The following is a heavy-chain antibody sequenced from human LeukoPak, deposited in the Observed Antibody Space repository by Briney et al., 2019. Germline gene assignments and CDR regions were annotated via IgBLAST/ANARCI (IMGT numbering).Heavy chain of an antibody. CDR3: AREIVSAVAGNFDY. Sequence: GGSLRLSCAASGFTFSNYEMNWVSQAPGKGLEWVSYISSSGSTRTYADSVKGRFTISRDNAKNSLSLEMNSLRAEDTAVYYCAREIVSAVAGNFDYWGQGTLVTVSS. D-gene: IGHD6-19*01. CDR1: GFTFSNYE. J-gene: IGHJ4*02. CDR2: ISSSGSTR. V-gene: IGHV3-48*03.